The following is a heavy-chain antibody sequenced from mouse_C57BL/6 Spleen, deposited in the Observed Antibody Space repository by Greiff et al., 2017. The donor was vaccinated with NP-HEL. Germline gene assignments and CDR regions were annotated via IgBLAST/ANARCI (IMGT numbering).Heavy chain of an antibody. V-gene: IGHV1-55*01. J-gene: IGHJ3*01. D-gene: IGHD2-3*01. Sequence: QVQLQQPGAELVKPGASVKMSCKASGYTFTSYWITWVKQRPGQGLEWIGDIYPGSGSTNYNEKFKSKATLTVDTSSSTAYMQLSSLTSEDSAVFFCARGLYDGYPSFAYWGQGTLVTVSA. CDR2: IYPGSGST. CDR3: ARGLYDGYPSFAY. CDR1: GYTFTSYW.